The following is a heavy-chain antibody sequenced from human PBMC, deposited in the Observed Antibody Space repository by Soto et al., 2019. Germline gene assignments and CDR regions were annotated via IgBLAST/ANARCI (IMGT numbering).Heavy chain of an antibody. CDR2: ISGSGAGT. Sequence: GGSLRLSCAASGFTFISYAMSWVRQAPGKGLEWVSAISGSGAGTYYADSVKGRFTISRDNSKNTLYLQMNSLRVEDTALYYWAKRLSYHFDYWGQGTQVTVSS. CDR3: AKRLSYHFDY. D-gene: IGHD3-16*02. V-gene: IGHV3-23*01. CDR1: GFTFISYA. J-gene: IGHJ4*02.